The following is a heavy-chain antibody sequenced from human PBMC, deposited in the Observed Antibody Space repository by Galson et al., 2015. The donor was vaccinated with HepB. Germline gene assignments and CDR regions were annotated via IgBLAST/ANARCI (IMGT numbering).Heavy chain of an antibody. Sequence: SETLSLTCTVSGGSISSSSYYWGWIRQPPGKGLEWIGSIYYSGSTYYNPSLKSRVTISVDTSKNQFSLKLSSVTAADTAVYYCAISWGSSSSVGGPVGQFDYWGQGTLVTVSS. V-gene: IGHV4-39*01. D-gene: IGHD6-6*01. CDR1: GGSISSSSYY. CDR2: IYYSGST. J-gene: IGHJ4*02. CDR3: AISWGSSSSVGGPVGQFDY.